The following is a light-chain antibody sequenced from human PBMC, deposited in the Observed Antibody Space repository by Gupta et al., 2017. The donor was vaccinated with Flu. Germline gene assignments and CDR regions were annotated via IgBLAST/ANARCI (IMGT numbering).Light chain of an antibody. CDR3: QQSLKTPCS. J-gene: IGKJ2*04. V-gene: IGKV1-39*01. Sequence: DIQMTQSPSSLSASIGDTVTITCRASQTISSYLTWYQQKPGKAPKLLIYAASSLQGGVPSRFSGSGSGTXFALTIXRLQPEDFATYYCQQSLKTPCSFDXGTKLEIK. CDR2: AAS. CDR1: QTISSY.